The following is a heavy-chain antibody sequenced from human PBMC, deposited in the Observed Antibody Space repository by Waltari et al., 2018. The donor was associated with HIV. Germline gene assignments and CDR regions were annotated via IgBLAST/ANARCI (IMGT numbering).Heavy chain of an antibody. CDR3: ARQRGSGLWYFDL. D-gene: IGHD3-10*01. V-gene: IGHV4-39*01. CDR1: GGSISSNYYF. Sequence: QSQLQESDPGLVKPSETLSLPCTVSGGSISSNYYFWAWVRQPPGKGLEWIGTISHTGGTTYYNPSLKSRVIISVDTSKDQSSLKLSSMTATDTAVYYCARQRGSGLWYFDLWGRGTLVSVSS. CDR2: ISHTGGTT. J-gene: IGHJ2*01.